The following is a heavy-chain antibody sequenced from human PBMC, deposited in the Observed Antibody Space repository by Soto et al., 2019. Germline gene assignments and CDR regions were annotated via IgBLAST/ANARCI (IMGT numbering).Heavy chain of an antibody. CDR1: GGSISSGGYC. V-gene: IGHV4-31*03. D-gene: IGHD3-22*01. CDR2: IYYSGST. CDR3: ARSVNYYDSSGYYDY. J-gene: IGHJ4*02. Sequence: PSETLSLTCTVSGGSISSGGYCWSWIRQHPGKGLEWIGYIYYSGSTYYNPSLKSRVTISVDTSKNQFSLKLSSVTAADTAVYYCARSVNYYDSSGYYDYWGQGTLVTVSS.